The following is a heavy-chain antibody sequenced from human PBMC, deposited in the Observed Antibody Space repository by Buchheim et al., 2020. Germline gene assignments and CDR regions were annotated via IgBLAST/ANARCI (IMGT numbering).Heavy chain of an antibody. V-gene: IGHV3-30*04. CDR1: GFTFSSHA. CDR3: ASCVVVVAAIDY. J-gene: IGHJ4*02. Sequence: QVQLVESGGGVVQPGRSLRLSCAASGFTFSSHAMHWVRQAPGKRLEWVAVISYDGSNKYYADSGKGRLTISRDNSKNTLYLQMNSLRAEDTAVYYCASCVVVVAAIDYWGQGTL. CDR2: ISYDGSNK. D-gene: IGHD2-15*01.